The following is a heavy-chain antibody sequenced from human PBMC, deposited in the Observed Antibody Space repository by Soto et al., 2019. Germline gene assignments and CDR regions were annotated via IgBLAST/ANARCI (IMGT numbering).Heavy chain of an antibody. D-gene: IGHD3-9*01. Sequence: SQRLSFATSAFRFSSHASNWVRQSPGKGLEWFSTISGSGYSTHYADSVKGRFTISRDNSKNTLYPQMNSLRAEDTAVYYCARGHDILTTDYTGPLDYWGQGTPLTVSS. J-gene: IGHJ4*02. V-gene: IGHV3-23*01. CDR2: ISGSGYST. CDR3: ARGHDILTTDYTGPLDY. CDR1: AFRFSSHA.